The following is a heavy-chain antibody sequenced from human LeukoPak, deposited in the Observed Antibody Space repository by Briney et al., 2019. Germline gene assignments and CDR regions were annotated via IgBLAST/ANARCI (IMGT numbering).Heavy chain of an antibody. CDR1: GGSFSGYY. CDR3: ARGLRYFDYRN. V-gene: IGHV4-31*11. D-gene: IGHD3-9*01. Sequence: PSETLSLTCAVYGGSFSGYYWSWIRQHPGKGLEWIGYIYYSGTTYNNPSLKSRVTMSVDTSKNQFSLKLTSVTAADTAVYYCARGLRYFDYRNWGQGTLVTVSS. J-gene: IGHJ4*02. CDR2: IYYSGTT.